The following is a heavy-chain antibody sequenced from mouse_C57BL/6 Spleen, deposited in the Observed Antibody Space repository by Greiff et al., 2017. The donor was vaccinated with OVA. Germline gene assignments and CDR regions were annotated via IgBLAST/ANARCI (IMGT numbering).Heavy chain of an antibody. CDR1: GFTFSDSG. D-gene: IGHD1-1*01. J-gene: IGHJ4*01. Sequence: DVKLVESGGGLVKPGGSLKLSCAASGFTFSDSGMHWVRQAPEKGLEWVAYISSGSSTIYYADTVKGRFTISRDNAKKTLFLQMTRLRSENTAMYCCARSTTDYAMDYWGQGTSVTVSA. CDR2: ISSGSSTI. CDR3: ARSTTDYAMDY. V-gene: IGHV5-17*01.